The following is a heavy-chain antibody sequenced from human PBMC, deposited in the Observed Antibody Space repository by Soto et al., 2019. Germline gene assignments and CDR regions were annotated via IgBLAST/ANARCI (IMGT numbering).Heavy chain of an antibody. CDR1: GFTFSSYG. D-gene: IGHD5-12*01. J-gene: IGHJ4*02. Sequence: QVQLVESGGGVVQPGRSLRLSCAASGFTFSSYGMHWVRQAPGKGLEWVAVISYDGSNKYYADSVKGRFTISRDNSKNTLYLQMNSLRAEDTAVYYCAKYPTSFAATTQNYWGQGTLVTVSS. CDR2: ISYDGSNK. V-gene: IGHV3-30*18. CDR3: AKYPTSFAATTQNY.